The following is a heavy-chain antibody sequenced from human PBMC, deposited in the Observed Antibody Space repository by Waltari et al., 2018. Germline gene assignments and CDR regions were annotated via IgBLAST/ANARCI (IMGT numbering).Heavy chain of an antibody. CDR3: ASGTATVSFEF. CDR1: GLVVSRSC. D-gene: IGHD1-1*01. Sequence: EVQLVESGGDLIQPGGSLRLSCAASGLVVSRSCVAWVHQAPGKGLEWVSSLYSGGDTHFADSVKGRFTISRDDSRNTVYLQMNSLRAEDAALYYCASGTATVSFEFWGQGTQVTVSS. V-gene: IGHV3-53*01. J-gene: IGHJ4*02. CDR2: LYSGGDT.